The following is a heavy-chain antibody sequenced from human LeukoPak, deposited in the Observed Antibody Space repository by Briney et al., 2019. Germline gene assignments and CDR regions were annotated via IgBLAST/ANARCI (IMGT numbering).Heavy chain of an antibody. D-gene: IGHD1-1*01. CDR3: ARDQDWNDRGGLDY. J-gene: IGHJ4*02. V-gene: IGHV3-53*01. CDR1: GFTVSANS. CDR2: IYSGTT. Sequence: PGGSLRLSCTVSGFTVSANSMSWVRQAPGKGLEWVSFIYSGTTHYSDSVKGRFTISRDNSKNSLYLQMNSLRAEDTAVYYCARDQDWNDRGGLDYWGQGTLVIVSS.